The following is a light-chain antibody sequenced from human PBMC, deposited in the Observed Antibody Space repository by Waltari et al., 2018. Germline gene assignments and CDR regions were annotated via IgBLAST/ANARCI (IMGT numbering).Light chain of an antibody. Sequence: QSVLTQPPSASGTPGQRGTISCSGSTSNIGSNTVNSHQQFPGTAPTLLIYRNHHRPSGVPDRFSASKSGTSASLAISGLYYEDEADYYCAAWDYSLNYVFGSGTKVTVL. J-gene: IGLJ1*01. CDR2: RNH. CDR1: TSNIGSNT. V-gene: IGLV1-44*01. CDR3: AAWDYSLNYV.